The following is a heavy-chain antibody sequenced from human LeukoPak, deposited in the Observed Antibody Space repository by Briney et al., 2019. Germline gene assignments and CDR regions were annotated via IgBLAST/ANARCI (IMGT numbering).Heavy chain of an antibody. Sequence: SETLSLTCAVYGGSFSGYYWSWIRQPPGKGLEWIGQINHSGSTNYNPSLKSRVTISVDTSKNQFSLKLSSVTAADTAVYYCARVADTAMARNYYYMDVWGKGTTVTVSS. D-gene: IGHD5-18*01. CDR1: GGSFSGYY. CDR2: INHSGST. V-gene: IGHV4-34*01. J-gene: IGHJ6*03. CDR3: ARVADTAMARNYYYMDV.